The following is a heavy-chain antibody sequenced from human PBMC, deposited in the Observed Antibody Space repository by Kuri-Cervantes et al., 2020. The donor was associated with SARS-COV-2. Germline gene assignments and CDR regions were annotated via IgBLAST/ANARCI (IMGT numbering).Heavy chain of an antibody. CDR2: SSAYNGNT. V-gene: IGHV1-18*04. D-gene: IGHD3-22*01. CDR3: ARDAFDSSGYQLVDY. CDR1: GYTFTSYG. J-gene: IGHJ4*02. Sequence: ASVKVSCKASGYTFTSYGISWVRQAPGQGLEWMGWSSAYNGNTDYAQKLQGRVTMTTDTSTSTAYMELRSPRSDDTAVYYCARDAFDSSGYQLVDYWGQGTLVTVSS.